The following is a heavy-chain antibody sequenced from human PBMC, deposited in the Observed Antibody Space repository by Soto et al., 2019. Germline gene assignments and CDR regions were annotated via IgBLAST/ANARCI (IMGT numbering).Heavy chain of an antibody. J-gene: IGHJ6*02. V-gene: IGHV4-39*01. CDR3: ATQEGYSSSWYNYYGMDV. D-gene: IGHD6-13*01. CDR2: IYYSGST. Sequence: PSETLSLTCTVSGGSISSSGYYWGWIRQPPGKGLEWIGSIYYSGSTYYNPSLKSRVTISVDTSKNQFSLKLSSVTAADTAVYYCATQEGYSSSWYNYYGMDVWGQGTTVTVSS. CDR1: GGSISSSGYY.